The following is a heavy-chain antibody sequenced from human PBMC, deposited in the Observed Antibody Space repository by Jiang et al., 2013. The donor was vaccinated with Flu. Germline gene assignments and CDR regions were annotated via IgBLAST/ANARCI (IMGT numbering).Heavy chain of an antibody. CDR3: VRIGGYSGAY. D-gene: IGHD3-10*01. CDR1: GASISSDGYY. Sequence: GSGLVKPSQTLSLTCNVSGASISSDGYYWHRIRQHPGKGLEWTGFMYDSGRAYYNPSLKSRISISVDTSKNQFSLKLSSVTAADTAVYYCVRIGGYSGAYWGQGTLVTVSS. CDR2: MYDSGRA. J-gene: IGHJ4*02. V-gene: IGHV4-31*03.